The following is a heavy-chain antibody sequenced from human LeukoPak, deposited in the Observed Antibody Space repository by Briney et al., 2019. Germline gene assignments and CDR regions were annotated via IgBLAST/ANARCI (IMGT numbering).Heavy chain of an antibody. CDR2: ISAYNGNT. V-gene: IGHV1-18*01. D-gene: IGHD1-26*01. CDR3: ARDQVVGATAGTFDY. J-gene: IGHJ4*02. Sequence: ASVKVSCKASGYTFTNYGISWVRQAPGQGLEWMGWISAYNGNTNYAQRLQGRVTLTTGTSTSTAYMELGSLGSDDTAVYYCARDQVVGATAGTFDYWGQGTLVTVSP. CDR1: GYTFTNYG.